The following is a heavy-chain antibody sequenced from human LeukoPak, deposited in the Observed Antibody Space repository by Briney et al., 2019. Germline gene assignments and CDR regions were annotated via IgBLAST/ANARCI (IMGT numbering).Heavy chain of an antibody. D-gene: IGHD3-10*01. J-gene: IGHJ5*02. CDR3: ASSSGLLPNWFDP. CDR2: ISAYNGNT. V-gene: IGHV1-18*01. CDR1: GYTFTSYG. Sequence: AAVKVSCKASGYTFTSYGISWVRQAPGQGLAWVGWISAYNGNTNYAQKLQGRVTMTTDTSTSTAYMELRSLRSDDTAVYYCASSSGLLPNWFDPWGQGTLVTVSS.